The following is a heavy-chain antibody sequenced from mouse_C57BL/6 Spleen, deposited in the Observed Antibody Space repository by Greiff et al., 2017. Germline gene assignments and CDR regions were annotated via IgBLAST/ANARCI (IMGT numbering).Heavy chain of an antibody. D-gene: IGHD2-4*01. CDR3: ARQIYDYGYFDY. V-gene: IGHV5-6*01. CDR1: GFTFSSYG. CDR2: ISSGGSYT. Sequence: EVKLMESGGDLVKPGGSLKLSCAASGFTFSSYGMSWVRQTPDKRLEWVATISSGGSYTYYPDSVKGRFTISRDNAKNTLYLQMSSLKSEDTAMYYCARQIYDYGYFDYWGQGTTLTVSS. J-gene: IGHJ2*01.